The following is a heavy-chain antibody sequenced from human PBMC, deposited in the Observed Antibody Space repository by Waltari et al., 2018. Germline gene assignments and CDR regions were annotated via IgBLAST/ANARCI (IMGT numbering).Heavy chain of an antibody. D-gene: IGHD3-10*01. CDR2: VYYTGST. J-gene: IGHJ4*02. CDR1: GGSINSSSHY. V-gene: IGHV4-39*02. CDR3: ARGVGADFDF. Sequence: QLQLQEAGPGLVKPSETLSIICTVSGGSINSSSHYWAWIRQPPGKVLEWIGSVYYTGSTHYKPSLKSRVTISLDMSKNDFSLRLNSATAADTGVYYCARGVGADFDFWGQGTRVTVSS.